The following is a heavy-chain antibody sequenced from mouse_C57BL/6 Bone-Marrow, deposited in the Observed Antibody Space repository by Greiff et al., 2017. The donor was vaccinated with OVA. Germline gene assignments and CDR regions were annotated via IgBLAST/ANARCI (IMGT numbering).Heavy chain of an antibody. CDR2: ISSGSSTI. V-gene: IGHV5-17*01. J-gene: IGHJ2*01. Sequence: DVQLVESGGGLVKPGGSLKLSCAASGFTFSDYGMHWVRQAPEQGLEWVAYISSGSSTIYYADTVKGRFTISRDNAKNTLFLQMTSLRSEDTAMYYWARRGVTTGFDYWGQGTTLTVSS. D-gene: IGHD2-2*01. CDR1: GFTFSDYG. CDR3: ARRGVTTGFDY.